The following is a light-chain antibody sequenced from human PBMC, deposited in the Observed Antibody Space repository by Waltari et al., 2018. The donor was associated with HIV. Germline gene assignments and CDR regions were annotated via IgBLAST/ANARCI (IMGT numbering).Light chain of an antibody. J-gene: IGLJ2*01. CDR1: SLSSCY. CDR2: GKN. CDR3: YSRDSTTNHRV. Sequence: SELTQDPVVSVALAQTVTITCQGDSLSSCYATWYQQKPGQAPLLVFFGKNSRPSGIPDRFSGSNSRNKASLTITGAQAEDEADYYCYSRDSTTNHRVFGGGTKLTVL. V-gene: IGLV3-19*01.